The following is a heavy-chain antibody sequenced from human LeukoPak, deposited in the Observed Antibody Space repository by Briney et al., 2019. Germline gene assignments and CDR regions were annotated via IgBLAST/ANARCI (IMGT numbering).Heavy chain of an antibody. Sequence: PGRSLRLSCAASGFTFDHYAMHWVRQAPGRGLEWVSGISWNSGSIGYADSVKGRFTISRDNAKNSLYLQMNRLRAEDTALYYCAKEGAALFDYWGQGTLVTVSS. CDR3: AKEGAALFDY. J-gene: IGHJ4*02. CDR2: ISWNSGSI. V-gene: IGHV3-9*01. D-gene: IGHD1-26*01. CDR1: GFTFDHYA.